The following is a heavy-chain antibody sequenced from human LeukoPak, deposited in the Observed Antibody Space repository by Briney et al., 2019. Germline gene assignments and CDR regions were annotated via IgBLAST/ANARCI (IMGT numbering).Heavy chain of an antibody. CDR2: IYHSGST. Sequence: SETLSLTCTVSGYSISSGYYWGWIRQPPGKGLEWIGSIYHSGSTYYNPSLKSRVTISVDTSKNQFSLKLSSVTAADTAVYYCARDRFGPQNTAAIHTHYYYYYMDVWGKGTTVTISS. V-gene: IGHV4-38-2*02. CDR1: GYSISSGYY. CDR3: ARDRFGPQNTAAIHTHYYYYYMDV. J-gene: IGHJ6*03. D-gene: IGHD2-2*01.